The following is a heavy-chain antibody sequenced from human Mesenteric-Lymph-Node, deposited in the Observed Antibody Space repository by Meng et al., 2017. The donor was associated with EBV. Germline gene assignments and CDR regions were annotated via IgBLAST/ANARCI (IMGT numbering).Heavy chain of an antibody. Sequence: QVQLQQGGPGLLKPSETLSLTCAAYGGSFSGYYWSWIRQPPGKGLEWIGEINHSGSTNYNPSLKSRVTISVDTSKNQFSLKLSSVTAADTAVYYCARVFPDLDYWGQGTLVTVSS. CDR1: GGSFSGYY. V-gene: IGHV4-34*01. CDR3: ARVFPDLDY. J-gene: IGHJ4*02. CDR2: INHSGST.